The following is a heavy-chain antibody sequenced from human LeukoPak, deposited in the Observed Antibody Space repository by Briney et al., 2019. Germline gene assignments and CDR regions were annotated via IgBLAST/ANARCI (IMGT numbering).Heavy chain of an antibody. CDR1: GFTFSYYS. CDR3: SRGEVGHSSGWYFFDR. J-gene: IGHJ4*02. D-gene: IGHD6-19*01. Sequence: KTGGSLRLSCAASGFTFSYYSMNWVRQAPGKGLEWVSSISSSISYINYADSVKGRFTISRDNAKNSLYLQMSSLRAEDTAVYYSSRGEVGHSSGWYFFDRWGQGTLVTVSS. CDR2: ISSSISYI. V-gene: IGHV3-21*01.